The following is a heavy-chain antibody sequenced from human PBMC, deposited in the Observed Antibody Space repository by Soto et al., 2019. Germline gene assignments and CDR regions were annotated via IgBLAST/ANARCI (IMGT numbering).Heavy chain of an antibody. CDR3: ARGLRAGGDY. CDR2: LNPRADST. Sequence: QVQLVESGAEVKKPGAAAKVSCKAAGYTLSDANINWVRQAPGQGPELMGILNPRADSTNYAQKFQGRVTMHRDTSKSTVYLELSSLRSEDTAVYYCARGLRAGGDYWGQGTLVTVSS. D-gene: IGHD1-26*01. CDR1: GYTLSDAN. V-gene: IGHV1-46*01. J-gene: IGHJ4*02.